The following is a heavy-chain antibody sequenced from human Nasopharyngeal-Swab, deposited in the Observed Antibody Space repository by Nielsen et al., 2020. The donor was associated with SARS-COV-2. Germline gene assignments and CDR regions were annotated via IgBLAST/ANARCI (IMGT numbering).Heavy chain of an antibody. CDR2: ISSSSTYI. V-gene: IGHV3-21*01. CDR3: ARSPYYDFWSGYYTRFDY. J-gene: IGHJ4*02. D-gene: IGHD3-3*01. Sequence: VRQAPGKGLEWVSSISSSSTYIYYADSVKGRFTVSRDNAKNSLYLQMSSLRTEDAAVYYGARSPYYDFWSGYYTRFDYWGRGTLVTVSS.